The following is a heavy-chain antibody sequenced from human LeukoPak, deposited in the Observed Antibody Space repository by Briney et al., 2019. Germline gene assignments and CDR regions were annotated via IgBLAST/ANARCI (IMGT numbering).Heavy chain of an antibody. Sequence: HGESLKISCKGSGYSFTSYWIGWVRQMPGKGLEWMGIIYPGDSDTRYSPSFQGQVTISADKSISTAYLQWSSLKASDTATYYCATRSSETRSCVGHAFDIWGQGTMVTVSS. CDR3: ATRSSETRSCVGHAFDI. D-gene: IGHD2-15*01. V-gene: IGHV5-51*01. J-gene: IGHJ3*02. CDR1: GYSFTSYW. CDR2: IYPGDSDT.